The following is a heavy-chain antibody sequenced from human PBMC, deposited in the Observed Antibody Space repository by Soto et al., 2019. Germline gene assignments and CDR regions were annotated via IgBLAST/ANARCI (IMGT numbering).Heavy chain of an antibody. CDR3: ARWLQSQSELGL. V-gene: IGHV4-4*07. J-gene: IGHJ4*02. Sequence: SETLSLTCTVSGGSVSSQYWSWIRQPAGKGLEWIGRIYNGGIPLIHPSLESRVALSLDTSKNQFSLTLSSVTAADTAIYYCARWLQSQSELGLWGQGTLVTVSS. CDR1: GGSVSSQY. D-gene: IGHD5-12*01. CDR2: IYNGGIP.